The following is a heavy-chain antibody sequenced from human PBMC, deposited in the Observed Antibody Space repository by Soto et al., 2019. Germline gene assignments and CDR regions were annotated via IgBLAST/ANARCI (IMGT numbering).Heavy chain of an antibody. CDR2: VDGSGGDT. CDR3: AKEIFAAAYAATSAFDL. J-gene: IGHJ4*02. V-gene: IGHV3-23*01. CDR1: GFTFSSHA. D-gene: IGHD2-8*01. Sequence: GVSPRLSCAASGFTFSSHAMGWLRQAPGTGPEWVAFVDGSGGDTSYADSVKGRFTISRDNSDNSLYLDMNSLRAEDTGRYFCAKEIFAAAYAATSAFDLWGKETLVTLAS.